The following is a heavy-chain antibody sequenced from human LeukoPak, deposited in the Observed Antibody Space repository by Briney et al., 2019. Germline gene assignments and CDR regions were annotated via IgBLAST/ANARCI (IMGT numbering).Heavy chain of an antibody. V-gene: IGHV4-59*08. D-gene: IGHD6-19*01. CDR3: ASRIAVAGTGERDY. Sequence: SETLSLTCTVSGGSISNKYWSWIRQPPGKGLEWIGYIYYSGNTNYNPSLKSRVTILVDTSKNQFSLKLSSVTAADTAVYYCASRIAVAGTGERDYWGQGTLVTVSS. CDR2: IYYSGNT. J-gene: IGHJ4*02. CDR1: GGSISNKY.